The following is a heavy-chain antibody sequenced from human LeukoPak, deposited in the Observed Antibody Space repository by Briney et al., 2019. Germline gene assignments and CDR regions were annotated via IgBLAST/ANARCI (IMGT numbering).Heavy chain of an antibody. CDR2: LYYSGST. Sequence: SETLSLTCTVSGGSIVSYYWGWIRQPPGKGLEWIGSLYYSGSTYYNPSLKSRVTIPVDTSKNQFSLKLRSVTAADTAVYYCARLSVATYYLDYWGQGTLVTVSS. J-gene: IGHJ4*02. CDR3: ARLSVATYYLDY. D-gene: IGHD5-12*01. CDR1: GGSIVSYY. V-gene: IGHV4-39*01.